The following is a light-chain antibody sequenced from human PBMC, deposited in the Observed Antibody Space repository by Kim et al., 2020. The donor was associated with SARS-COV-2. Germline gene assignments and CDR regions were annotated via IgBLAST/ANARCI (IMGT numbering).Light chain of an antibody. CDR1: SLRSYY. Sequence: SSELTQDPAVSVALGQTVRITCQGDSLRSYYASWYQQKPGQAPVLVIHGKNYRPSGIPDRFSGSSSGNTASLTITGAQAEDEADYYCNSRDGSGECVIFGGGTKLTVL. CDR2: GKN. V-gene: IGLV3-19*01. CDR3: NSRDGSGECVI. J-gene: IGLJ2*01.